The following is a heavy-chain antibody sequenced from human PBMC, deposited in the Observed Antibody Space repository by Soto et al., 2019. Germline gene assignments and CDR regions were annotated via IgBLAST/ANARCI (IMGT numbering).Heavy chain of an antibody. Sequence: GVLRLSCAASGFTVSSNYMSWVRQAPGKGLEWVSVIYSGGSTYYADSVKGRFTISRDNSKNTLYLQMNSLRAEDTAVYYCARDELSGYYYYGMDVWGQGT. D-gene: IGHD1-26*01. CDR2: IYSGGST. CDR3: ARDELSGYYYYGMDV. V-gene: IGHV3-53*01. CDR1: GFTVSSNY. J-gene: IGHJ6*02.